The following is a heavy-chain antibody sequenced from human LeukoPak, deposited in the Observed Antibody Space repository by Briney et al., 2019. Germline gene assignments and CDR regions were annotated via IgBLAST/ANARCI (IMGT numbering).Heavy chain of an antibody. CDR3: ARDTGSPGYTTSWSGGVDV. CDR1: GYTFTGYY. CDR2: INPNSGGT. Sequence: GASVKVSCKASGYTFTGYYMHWVRQAPGQGLEWMGWINPNSGGTNYAQKFQGRVTMTRDTSISTAYMELSRLRSDDTAVYYCARDTGSPGYTTSWSGGVDVWGQGTTVTVSS. J-gene: IGHJ6*02. D-gene: IGHD6-13*01. V-gene: IGHV1-2*02.